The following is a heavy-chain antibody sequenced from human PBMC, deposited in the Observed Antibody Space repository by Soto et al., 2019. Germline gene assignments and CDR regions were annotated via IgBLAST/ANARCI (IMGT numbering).Heavy chain of an antibody. J-gene: IGHJ4*02. CDR3: ARSGYSYGPFDY. CDR2: TYSGGST. Sequence: EVQLVESGGGLIQPGGSLRLSCAASGFTVRSTYMSWVRQAPGKVLEWVSVTYSGGSTYYADSVKGRFTISRDNSKNTLYLQMNSLRAEDTAVYYCARSGYSYGPFDYWGQGTLVTVSS. CDR1: GFTVRSTY. V-gene: IGHV3-53*01. D-gene: IGHD5-18*01.